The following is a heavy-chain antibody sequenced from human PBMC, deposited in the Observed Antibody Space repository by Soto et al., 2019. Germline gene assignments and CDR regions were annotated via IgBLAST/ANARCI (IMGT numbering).Heavy chain of an antibody. CDR3: ARDNYYDILTGYRDYGMDV. V-gene: IGHV1-69*13. CDR1: GGTFSNYA. J-gene: IGHJ6*02. D-gene: IGHD3-9*01. CDR2: IMPIFGRA. Sequence: GASVKVSCKASGGTFSNYAFSWVRQVPGQGLEWLGGIMPIFGRADYAQKFRGRVTVTADESTSTAHMELNSLTDEDTAVYYRARDNYYDILTGYRDYGMDVWGQGTTVTVSS.